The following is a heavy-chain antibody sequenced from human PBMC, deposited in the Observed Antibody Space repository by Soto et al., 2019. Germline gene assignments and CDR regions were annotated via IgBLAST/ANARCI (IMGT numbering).Heavy chain of an antibody. CDR3: AKASASNYYAGMDV. CDR2: IIPIFGTA. CDR1: GGTFSSYA. V-gene: IGHV1-69*12. J-gene: IGHJ6*02. Sequence: QVQLVQSGAEVKKPGSSVKVSCKASGGTFSSYAISWVRQAPGQGLEWMGGIIPIFGTADYAQKFQGRVTITADESTSTASMELSSLRSEDAAVYYCAKASASNYYAGMDVWGQGPTVTVSS.